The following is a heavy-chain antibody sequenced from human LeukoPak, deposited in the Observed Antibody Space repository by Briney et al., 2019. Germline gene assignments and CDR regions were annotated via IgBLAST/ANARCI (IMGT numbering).Heavy chain of an antibody. J-gene: IGHJ4*02. Sequence: SQTLSLTCAISGDTVSSNSAAWIWIRQSPSRGLEWLGRTYYRSKWFNDYAVSLKSRITINPDTSKNHFSLHLNSGTPEDTAVYYCARSSGWGAVDYWGQGTLVTVSS. CDR1: GDTVSSNSAA. CDR3: ARSSGWGAVDY. V-gene: IGHV6-1*01. CDR2: TYYRSKWFN. D-gene: IGHD6-19*01.